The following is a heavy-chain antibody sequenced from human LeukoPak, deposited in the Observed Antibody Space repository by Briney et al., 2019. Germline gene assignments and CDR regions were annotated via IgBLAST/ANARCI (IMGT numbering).Heavy chain of an antibody. J-gene: IGHJ4*02. CDR1: GFTFSSYW. CDR2: INSDGSGT. Sequence: GGSLRLSCTASGFTFSSYWMHWVRQAPGKGLVWVSRINSDGSGTSYADSVKGRFTISRDNAKNTLYLQMNSLRAEDTAVYYCARVLVRGVIDDYWGQGTLVTVSS. CDR3: ARVLVRGVIDDY. D-gene: IGHD3-10*01. V-gene: IGHV3-74*01.